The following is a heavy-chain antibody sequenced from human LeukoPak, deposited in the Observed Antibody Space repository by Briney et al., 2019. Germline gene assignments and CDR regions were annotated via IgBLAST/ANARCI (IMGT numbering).Heavy chain of an antibody. CDR2: IIPIFGTA. V-gene: IGHV1-69*13. J-gene: IGHJ4*02. CDR1: GGTFSSYA. Sequence: ASVKVSCKASGGTFSSYAISWVRQAPGQGLEWMGGIIPIFGTANYAQKFQGRVTITADESTSTAYMELSSLRSEDTAVYYCARGSYRYGWGNFGYWGQGTLVTVSS. CDR3: ARGSYRYGWGNFGY. D-gene: IGHD3-16*02.